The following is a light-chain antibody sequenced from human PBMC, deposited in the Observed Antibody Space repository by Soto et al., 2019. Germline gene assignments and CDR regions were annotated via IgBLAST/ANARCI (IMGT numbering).Light chain of an antibody. CDR1: QGINSY. J-gene: IGKJ5*01. V-gene: IGKV1-9*01. Sequence: DIQLTQSPSFLSASVGDRVTITCRASQGINSYFAWYQQKPGKAPKLLIYAASTLQSGVPSRFSGSGSGTEFTLTISSLQPEDFATYYCQQVNSYPITFGQGTRLEI. CDR3: QQVNSYPIT. CDR2: AAS.